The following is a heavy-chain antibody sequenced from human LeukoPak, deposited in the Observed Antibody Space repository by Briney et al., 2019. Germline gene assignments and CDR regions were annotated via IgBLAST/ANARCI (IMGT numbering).Heavy chain of an antibody. J-gene: IGHJ4*02. CDR2: ISSSSSSTI. D-gene: IGHD5-18*01. Sequence: GGSLRLSCAASGFTFSGYSMNWVRQAPGKGLEWVSYISSSSSSTIYYADSVKGRFTISRDNAKNSLYLQMNSLRAEDTAVYYCARRYSYGSYFDYWGQGTLVTVSS. V-gene: IGHV3-48*01. CDR3: ARRYSYGSYFDY. CDR1: GFTFSGYS.